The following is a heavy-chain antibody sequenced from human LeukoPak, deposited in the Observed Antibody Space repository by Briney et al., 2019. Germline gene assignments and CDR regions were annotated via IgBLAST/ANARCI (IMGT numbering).Heavy chain of an antibody. CDR1: GGSISSYY. D-gene: IGHD3-3*01. CDR2: IYYSGRT. V-gene: IGHV4-59*01. J-gene: IGHJ6*03. CDR3: ARDLSGYYYYYMDV. Sequence: KASETLSLTCTVSGGSISSYYWSWIRQPPGKGLEWIGYIYYSGRTNYNPSLKSRVTISVDTSKNQFSLKLSSVTAADTAVYYCARDLSGYYYYYMDVWGKGTTVTVSS.